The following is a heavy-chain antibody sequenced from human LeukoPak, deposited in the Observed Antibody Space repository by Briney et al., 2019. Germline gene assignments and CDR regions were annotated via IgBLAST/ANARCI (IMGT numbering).Heavy chain of an antibody. J-gene: IGHJ4*02. D-gene: IGHD3-10*01. CDR2: ISAYNGNT. CDR3: ARVSITMVRGVIIYYFDY. Sequence: ASVKVSCKASGYTFTSYDINWVRQAPGQGLEWMGWISAYNGNTNYAQKLQGRVTMTTDTSTSTAYMELRSLRSDDTAVYYCARVSITMVRGVIIYYFDYWGQGTLVTVSS. V-gene: IGHV1-18*01. CDR1: GYTFTSYD.